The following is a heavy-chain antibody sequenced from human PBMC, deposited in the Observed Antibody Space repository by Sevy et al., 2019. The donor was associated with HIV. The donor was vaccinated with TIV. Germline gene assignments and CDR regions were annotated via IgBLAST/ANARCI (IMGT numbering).Heavy chain of an antibody. D-gene: IGHD6-19*01. V-gene: IGHV4-39*01. CDR2: LYSTGAT. CDR3: ATPLPSGWYEGTGGYFDL. Sequence: SETLSLTCTISGGSISSSSYYWGWIRQPPGKGLEWMGSLYSTGATSYNPSLESRVTLSADTFGNRFYLKLDSVSAADTAVYYCATPLPSGWYEGTGGYFDLWGRGTLVTVSS. J-gene: IGHJ2*01. CDR1: GGSISSSSYY.